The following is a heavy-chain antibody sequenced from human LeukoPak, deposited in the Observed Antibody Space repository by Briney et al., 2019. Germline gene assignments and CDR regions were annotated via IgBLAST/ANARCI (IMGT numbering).Heavy chain of an antibody. Sequence: SETLSLTCTVSGGSISSGSYYWSWIRQPAGKGLEWIGRIYTSGSTNYNPSLKSRVTISVDTSKNQFSLKLSSVTAADTAVYYCARGGYYGSGNDFRFDPWGQGTLVTVSA. D-gene: IGHD3-10*01. V-gene: IGHV4-61*02. CDR3: ARGGYYGSGNDFRFDP. CDR2: IYTSGST. J-gene: IGHJ5*02. CDR1: GGSISSGSYY.